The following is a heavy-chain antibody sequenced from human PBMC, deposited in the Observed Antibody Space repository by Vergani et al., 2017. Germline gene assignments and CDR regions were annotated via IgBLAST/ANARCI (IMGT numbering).Heavy chain of an antibody. CDR3: AREVTSQDYYYSMNV. CDR1: GFTFNTYT. D-gene: IGHD4-23*01. J-gene: IGHJ6*02. Sequence: EVQLVESGGALVKPGGSLRLSCAASGFTFNTYTMNWVRQAPGKGLEWVSSTSGGSNFIYYPDSGKGRFTISRDNAKNSLYLQMNSLRAEDTAVYYCAREVTSQDYYYSMNVRGQGTTVTVSS. CDR2: TSGGSNFI. V-gene: IGHV3-21*01.